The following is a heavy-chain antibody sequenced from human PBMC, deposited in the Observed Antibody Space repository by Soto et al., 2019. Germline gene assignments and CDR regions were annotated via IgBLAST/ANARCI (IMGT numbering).Heavy chain of an antibody. Sequence: QVQLVQSAAEVKKPGASVKVSCKASGYTFISYGITWVRQAPGQGLEWMGWISAYNDYTSYAQKLQGRVTMTTDTSTRIVYMELRGLKSDDTAVYYCARGGYSESSWGKLSHYGLDVWGKGTSVTVSS. D-gene: IGHD3-16*01. V-gene: IGHV1-18*01. CDR3: ARGGYSESSWGKLSHYGLDV. CDR2: ISAYNDYT. J-gene: IGHJ6*04. CDR1: GYTFISYG.